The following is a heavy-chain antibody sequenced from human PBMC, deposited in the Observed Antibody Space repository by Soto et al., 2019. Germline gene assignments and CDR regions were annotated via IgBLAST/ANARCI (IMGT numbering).Heavy chain of an antibody. J-gene: IGHJ6*02. CDR2: IIPIFGTA. CDR3: ARDSGHYYDSSAQSYYYYGMDV. V-gene: IGHV1-69*13. D-gene: IGHD3-22*01. Sequence: SVKLSFQASVGTFSSYAISWLRQAPGQGVEWMGGIIPIFGTANYAQEFQGRVTITADESTSTAYMELSSLRSEDTAVYYCARDSGHYYDSSAQSYYYYGMDVWRQGTTVTVPS. CDR1: VGTFSSYA.